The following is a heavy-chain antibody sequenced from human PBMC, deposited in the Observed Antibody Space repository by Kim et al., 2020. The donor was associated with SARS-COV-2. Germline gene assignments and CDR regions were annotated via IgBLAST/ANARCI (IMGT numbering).Heavy chain of an antibody. Sequence: ASVKVSCKASGYTFTSYDINWVRQATGQGLEWMGWMNPNSGNTGYAQKFQGRVTMTRNTSISTAYMELSSLRSEDTAVYYCARALERITIFGVVIENPNWFDPWGHGTLVTVSS. CDR3: ARALERITIFGVVIENPNWFDP. CDR2: MNPNSGNT. CDR1: GYTFTSYD. V-gene: IGHV1-8*01. J-gene: IGHJ5*02. D-gene: IGHD3-3*01.